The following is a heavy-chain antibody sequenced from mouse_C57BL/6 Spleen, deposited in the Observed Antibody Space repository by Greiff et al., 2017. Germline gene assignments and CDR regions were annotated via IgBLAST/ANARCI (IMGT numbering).Heavy chain of an antibody. V-gene: IGHV5-17*01. J-gene: IGHJ3*01. D-gene: IGHD4-1*01. Sequence: VNLVDPGGGLVKPGGSLKLSCAASGFPFSDYGMHWVRQAPEKGLEWVAYISSGSSTIYYADTVKGRFTIARDNAKNTLLLQMTSLRSEDTAMYYCARGITGTAWFAYWGQGTLVTVAA. CDR1: GFPFSDYG. CDR2: ISSGSSTI. CDR3: ARGITGTAWFAY.